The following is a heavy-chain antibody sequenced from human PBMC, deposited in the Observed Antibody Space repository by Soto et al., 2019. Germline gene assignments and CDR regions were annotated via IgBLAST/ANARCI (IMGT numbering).Heavy chain of an antibody. CDR1: GGTFNIYV. CDR2: IIPIFGTA. CDR3: ARDASGDYYFDY. Sequence: QVPLVQSGAEVKKPGSSVKVSCKASGGTFNIYVINWVRQAPGQGLEWVGGIIPIFGTANYAQKFQGRVTITADESTSTAYMELSSLISEDTAVYYCARDASGDYYFDYWGQGTLVTVSS. D-gene: IGHD4-17*01. V-gene: IGHV1-69*12. J-gene: IGHJ4*02.